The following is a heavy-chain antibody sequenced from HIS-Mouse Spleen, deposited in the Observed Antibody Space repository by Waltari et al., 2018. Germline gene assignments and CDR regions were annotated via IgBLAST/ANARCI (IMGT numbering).Heavy chain of an antibody. CDR1: GFTFSSYD. CDR2: FGTVGDT. Sequence: EVQLVESGGGLVQPGGSLRLSCAASGFTFSSYDMHWVRQPTGKGWEWVSAFGTVGDTSYPGSGKGHFTIAKENAKNSLYLKMNGLRAGDTAVYYCARGAGGATTVVTPNAFDIWGQGTMVTVSS. CDR3: ARGAGGATTVVTPNAFDI. J-gene: IGHJ3*02. V-gene: IGHV3-13*01. D-gene: IGHD4-17*01.